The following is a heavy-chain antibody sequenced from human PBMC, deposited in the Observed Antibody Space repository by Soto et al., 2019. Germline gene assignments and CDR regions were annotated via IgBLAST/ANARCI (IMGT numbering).Heavy chain of an antibody. J-gene: IGHJ4*02. CDR2: IYYSGSS. Sequence: QVQLQESGPGLVKPSQTLSLTCTVSGGSISSGGYYWSWIRQHPGKGLEWIGYIYYSGSSYYNPSLKSRVTISVDTSKNQFSLKLSSVTAADTAVYYCARRVPGYCSSTSCYEFDYWGQGTLVTVSS. CDR3: ARRVPGYCSSTSCYEFDY. D-gene: IGHD2-2*01. CDR1: GGSISSGGYY. V-gene: IGHV4-31*03.